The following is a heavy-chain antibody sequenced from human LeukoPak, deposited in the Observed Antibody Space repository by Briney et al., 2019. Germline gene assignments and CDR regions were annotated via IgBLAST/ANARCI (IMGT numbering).Heavy chain of an antibody. D-gene: IGHD3-9*01. Sequence: GGSLRLSCAASGLTFSSYSMNWVRQAPGKGLEWVSSISSSSSYIYYADSVKGRFTISRDNAKNSLYLQMNSLRAEDTAVYYCARVLHFDWLLYHWGQGTLVTVSS. CDR1: GLTFSSYS. J-gene: IGHJ5*02. CDR2: ISSSSSYI. V-gene: IGHV3-21*01. CDR3: ARVLHFDWLLYH.